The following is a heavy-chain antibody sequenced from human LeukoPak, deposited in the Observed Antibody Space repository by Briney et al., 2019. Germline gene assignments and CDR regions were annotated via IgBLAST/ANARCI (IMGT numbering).Heavy chain of an antibody. V-gene: IGHV3-21*01. J-gene: IGHJ4*02. CDR2: ISSSSSYI. D-gene: IGHD3-22*01. Sequence: PGGPLRLSCAASGFTFSSYSMNWVRQAPGKGLEWVSSISSSSSYIYYADSVKGRFTISRDSAKNSLYLQMNSLRAEDTAVYYCARERGYYYDSSGNFDYWGQGTLVTVSS. CDR3: ARERGYYYDSSGNFDY. CDR1: GFTFSSYS.